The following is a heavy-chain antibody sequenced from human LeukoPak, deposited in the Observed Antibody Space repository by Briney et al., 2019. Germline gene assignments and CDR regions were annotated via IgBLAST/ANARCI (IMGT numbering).Heavy chain of an antibody. CDR2: IYHSGST. Sequence: SETLSLTCTVSGYSISSGYYWGWIRQPPGKGLEWIGSIYHSGSTYYNPSLKSRVTLSVDTSKNQFSLKLSSVTAADTAVYYCARDGLYSSSWYHYWGQGTLVTVSS. J-gene: IGHJ4*02. V-gene: IGHV4-38-2*02. CDR1: GYSISSGYY. D-gene: IGHD6-13*01. CDR3: ARDGLYSSSWYHY.